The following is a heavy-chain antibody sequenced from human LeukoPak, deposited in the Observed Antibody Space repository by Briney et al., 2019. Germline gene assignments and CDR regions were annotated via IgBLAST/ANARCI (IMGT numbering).Heavy chain of an antibody. V-gene: IGHV4-39*07. CDR1: PGSITTISDY. J-gene: IGHJ4*02. CDR2: IYDAGTT. CDR3: ARDVGARLPGY. D-gene: IGHD6-6*01. Sequence: PESPSPTCTLSPGSITTISDYWGWTRHPPRKGREWLGVIYDAGTTNNNPSLKRRVTISIDKSKNQLSLKLTSGNATDTAVYYCARDVGARLPGYWGEGNLVTVSS.